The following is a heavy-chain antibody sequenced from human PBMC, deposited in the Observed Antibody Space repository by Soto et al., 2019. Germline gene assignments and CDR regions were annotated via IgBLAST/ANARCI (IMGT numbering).Heavy chain of an antibody. V-gene: IGHV1-69*02. J-gene: IGHJ6*02. CDR1: GGTFSRYT. Sequence: QVQLVQSGAEVKKPGSSVKVSCKASGGTFSRYTISWVRQAPGQGLEWMGRIIPILDIPNYAQNFQGRVTITADKSTSTAYMELSSLRCDDTAVYYCASHFTGVLVLGASPPGGDNYGWDVWGQGTTVTVYS. CDR3: ASHFTGVLVLGASPPGGDNYGWDV. CDR2: IIPILDIP. D-gene: IGHD2-15*01.